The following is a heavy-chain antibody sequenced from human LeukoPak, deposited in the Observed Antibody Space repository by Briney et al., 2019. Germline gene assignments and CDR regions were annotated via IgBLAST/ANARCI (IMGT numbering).Heavy chain of an antibody. CDR1: GFTFSSYG. Sequence: GGSLGLSCAASGFTFSSYGMHWVRQAPGKGLEWVAVISYDGSNKYYADSVKGRFTISRDNSKNTLYLQMNSLRAEDTAVYYCAKDYRYGDSPVTGIDYWGQGTLVTVSS. CDR3: AKDYRYGDSPVTGIDY. D-gene: IGHD4-17*01. CDR2: ISYDGSNK. J-gene: IGHJ4*02. V-gene: IGHV3-30*18.